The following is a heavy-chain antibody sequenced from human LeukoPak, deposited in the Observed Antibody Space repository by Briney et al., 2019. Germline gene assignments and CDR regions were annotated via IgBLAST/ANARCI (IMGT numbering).Heavy chain of an antibody. CDR2: IYGSGST. CDR1: GASMSSNY. Sequence: SETLSLTCTVSGASMSSNYWSWIRQPPGKGLEWIGHIYGSGSTNYNPSLKSRVTLSVDTSKNQFSLKLSSVTAADTAVYYCAREGTSGTHLNWFDPWGQGTLVTVSS. CDR3: AREGTSGTHLNWFDP. J-gene: IGHJ5*02. D-gene: IGHD1-1*01. V-gene: IGHV4-59*01.